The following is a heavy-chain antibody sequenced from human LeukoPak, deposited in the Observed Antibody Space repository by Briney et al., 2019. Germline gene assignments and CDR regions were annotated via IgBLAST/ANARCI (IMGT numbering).Heavy chain of an antibody. V-gene: IGHV3-21*01. D-gene: IGHD5-12*01. CDR3: AGHSGYESNNWFDP. CDR1: GFTFSSYT. CDR2: VTSSSLYI. Sequence: GGSLRLSCAASGFTFSSYTMNWVRQAPGKGLEWVSSVTSSSLYIYYADSMRGRFTISRDNAKNSLYLQMNSLRVEDTAVYYCAGHSGYESNNWFDPWGQGTLVTVSS. J-gene: IGHJ5*02.